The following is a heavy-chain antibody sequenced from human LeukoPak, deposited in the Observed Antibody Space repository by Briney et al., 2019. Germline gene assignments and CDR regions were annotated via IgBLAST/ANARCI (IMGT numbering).Heavy chain of an antibody. CDR2: IYSGGST. CDR1: GFTFSNYA. V-gene: IGHV3-53*04. J-gene: IGHJ4*02. CDR3: ARKIPGPWPFDY. Sequence: GGSLRLSCVASGFTFSNYAMNWVRQAPGKGLEWVSVIYSGGSTYYADSVKGRFTISRHNSKNTLYLQMNSLRAEDTAVYYCARKIPGPWPFDYWGQGTLVTVSS.